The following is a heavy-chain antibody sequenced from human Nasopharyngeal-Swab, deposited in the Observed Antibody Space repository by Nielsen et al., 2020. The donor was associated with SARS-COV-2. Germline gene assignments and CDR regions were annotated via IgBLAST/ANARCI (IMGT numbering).Heavy chain of an antibody. CDR3: AKAPYLRGLDV. CDR2: ISGSGETT. V-gene: IGHV3-23*01. CDR1: GFTFSSYA. Sequence: GGSLRLSCAASGFTFSSYAMSWVRRAPGKGLEWVSIISGSGETTYYADSVKDRFTISRDNSKNTLFLQTNSLRVEDTAVYYCAKAPYLRGLDVWGQGTTVTVSS. D-gene: IGHD2-21*01. J-gene: IGHJ6*02.